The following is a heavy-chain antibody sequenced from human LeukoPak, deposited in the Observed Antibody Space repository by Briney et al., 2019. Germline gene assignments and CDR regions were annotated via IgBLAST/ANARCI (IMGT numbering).Heavy chain of an antibody. CDR3: ASLLSWTYIIDY. J-gene: IGHJ4*02. D-gene: IGHD3-16*01. CDR1: GFTFSSYA. Sequence: PGGSLRLSCAASGFTFSSYAMSWVRQAPGKGLEWVSAISGSGGSTYYADSVKGRFTISRDNSKNTLYLQMNSLRAEDTAVYYCASLLSWTYIIDYWGQGTLVTVSS. V-gene: IGHV3-23*01. CDR2: ISGSGGST.